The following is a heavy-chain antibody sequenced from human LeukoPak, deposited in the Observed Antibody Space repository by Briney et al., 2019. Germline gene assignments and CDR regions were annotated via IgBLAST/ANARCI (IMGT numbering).Heavy chain of an antibody. Sequence: SGTLSLTCTVSGDSINSLDLWSWVRQPPGKGLEWIGEMYLSGTTHSNPSVKSRVTISIDKSKNQFFLNLSSVTAADTAVYYCAGLVGRYSSGLYYYYFDYWGRGTLVTVSS. V-gene: IGHV4-4*02. J-gene: IGHJ4*02. CDR2: MYLSGTT. CDR1: GDSINSLDL. CDR3: AGLVGRYSSGLYYYYFDY. D-gene: IGHD3-22*01.